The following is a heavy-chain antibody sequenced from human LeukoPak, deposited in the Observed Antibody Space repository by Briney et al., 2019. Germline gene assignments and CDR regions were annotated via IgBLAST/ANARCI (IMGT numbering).Heavy chain of an antibody. Sequence: ASVKVSCKASGYTFTGYYMHWVRQAPGQGPEWMGWINPNSGGTNYAQKFQGRVTMTRDMSINTAYMELSRLRSDDTAVYYCARGHVGATDFDYWGQGNLFTVSS. CDR3: ARGHVGATDFDY. V-gene: IGHV1-2*02. CDR2: INPNSGGT. D-gene: IGHD1-26*01. J-gene: IGHJ4*02. CDR1: GYTFTGYY.